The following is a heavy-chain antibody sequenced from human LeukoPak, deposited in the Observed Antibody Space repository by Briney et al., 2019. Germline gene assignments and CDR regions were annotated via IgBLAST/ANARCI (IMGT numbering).Heavy chain of an antibody. CDR2: ISWNSGSI. J-gene: IGHJ4*02. D-gene: IGHD5-24*01. CDR3: AKDIREDGYFDY. CDR1: GFSFDDYA. Sequence: PGGSLRLSCAASGFSFDDYAMHWVRQAPGKGLEWVSRISWNSGSIGYADSVKGRFTISRDNAKNSLYLQMHSLRAEDTALYYCAKDIREDGYFDYWGQGTLVTVSS. V-gene: IGHV3-9*01.